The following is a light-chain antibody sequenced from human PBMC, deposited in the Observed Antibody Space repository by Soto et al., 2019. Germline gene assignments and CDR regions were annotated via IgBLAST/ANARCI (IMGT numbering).Light chain of an antibody. J-gene: IGKJ2*01. CDR3: QQRSNWPQYT. Sequence: EIVLTQSPATLSLSPGERATLSCRASQSVSSYLAWYHQKPGQAPRLLIYDASNRATGIPARFSGSGSGTDFPLTISSLEPEDFAVYYCQQRSNWPQYTFGQGTKLEIK. CDR1: QSVSSY. CDR2: DAS. V-gene: IGKV3-11*01.